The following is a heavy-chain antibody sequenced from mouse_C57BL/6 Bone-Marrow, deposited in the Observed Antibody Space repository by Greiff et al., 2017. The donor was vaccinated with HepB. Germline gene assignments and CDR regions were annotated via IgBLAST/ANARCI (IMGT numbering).Heavy chain of an antibody. V-gene: IGHV14-4*01. CDR2: IDRENGDT. Sequence: VQLQQSGAELVRPGASVKLSCTASGFNIKDDYMHWVKQRPEQGLEWIGWIDRENGDTEYASKFQGKATITADTSSNTAYLQLSSLTSEDTAVYYCTTITTVVVYYAMDYWGQGTSVTVSS. D-gene: IGHD1-1*01. CDR1: GFNIKDDY. CDR3: TTITTVVVYYAMDY. J-gene: IGHJ4*01.